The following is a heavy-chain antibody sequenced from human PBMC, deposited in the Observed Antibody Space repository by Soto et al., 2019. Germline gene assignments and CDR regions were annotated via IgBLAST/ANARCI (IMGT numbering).Heavy chain of an antibody. Sequence: SETLSLTCTVSGGSVSRNSYSWGWIRQSPGKGLEWIGTIYSSENTYYNPSLLSRVTISVDTSKNEFSLRLSSVTAADTAVYYCARLNGYCVSTNCHGYYGMDVWSQGTTVTVSS. J-gene: IGHJ6*02. D-gene: IGHD2-2*03. CDR3: ARLNGYCVSTNCHGYYGMDV. CDR1: GGSVSRNSYS. V-gene: IGHV4-39*01. CDR2: IYSSENT.